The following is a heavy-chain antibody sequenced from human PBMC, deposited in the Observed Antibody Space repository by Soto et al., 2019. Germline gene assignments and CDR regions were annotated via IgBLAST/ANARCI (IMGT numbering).Heavy chain of an antibody. CDR3: VSGRGYGHASVPYS. J-gene: IGHJ4*02. CDR1: GFTFSSYG. V-gene: IGHV3-30*03. Sequence: AQLVESGGGVVQPGRSLRLSCAASGFTFSSYGMHWVRQAPGTGLEWVAVISYDGGLQHYADSVKGRFTISRDNSMNMVLLQMNSLRAEDTAVYYCVSGRGYGHASVPYSWGQGTLVSVSS. CDR2: ISYDGGLQ. D-gene: IGHD5-18*01.